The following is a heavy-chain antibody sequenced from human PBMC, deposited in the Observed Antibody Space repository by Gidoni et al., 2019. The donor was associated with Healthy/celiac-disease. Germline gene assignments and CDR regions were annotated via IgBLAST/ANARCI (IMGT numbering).Heavy chain of an antibody. CDR1: GGSISSSSYY. J-gene: IGHJ4*02. V-gene: IGHV4-39*01. CDR2: IYYSGST. CDR3: ARHGGRAIDY. D-gene: IGHD3-16*01. Sequence: QLQLQESGPGLVKPSETLSPTCTTSGGSISSSSYYWGWIRQPPGKGLEWIGSIYYSGSTYYNPSLKSRVTISVDTSKNQFSLKLSSVTAADTAVYYCARHGGRAIDYWGQGTLVTVSS.